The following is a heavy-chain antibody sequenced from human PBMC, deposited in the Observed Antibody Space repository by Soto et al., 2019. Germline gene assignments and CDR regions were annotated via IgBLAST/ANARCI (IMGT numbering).Heavy chain of an antibody. CDR3: ARLTDSSGWYYYGMDV. D-gene: IGHD6-19*01. Sequence: KVSCKASGYTFTSYAIHWVRQMPGKGLEWMGIIYPGDSDTRYSPSFQGQVTISADKSISTAYLQWSSLKASDTAMYYCARLTDSSGWYYYGMDVWGQGTTVTVSS. CDR2: IYPGDSDT. V-gene: IGHV5-51*01. J-gene: IGHJ6*02. CDR1: GYTFTSYA.